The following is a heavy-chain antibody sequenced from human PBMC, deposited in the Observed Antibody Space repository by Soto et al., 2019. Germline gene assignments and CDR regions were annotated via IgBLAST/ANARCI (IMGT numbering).Heavy chain of an antibody. CDR3: AKVRRLMVRGVITENFDY. V-gene: IGHV3-23*01. J-gene: IGHJ4*02. D-gene: IGHD3-10*01. CDR1: GFTFSSYA. CDR2: ISGSGGST. Sequence: EVQLLESGGGLVQPGGSLRLSCAASGFTFSSYAMSWVRQAPGKGLEWVSAISGSGGSTYYADSVKGRFTISRDNSKNPLYLQMNSLRAEDTDVYYCAKVRRLMVRGVITENFDYWGQGTLVTVSS.